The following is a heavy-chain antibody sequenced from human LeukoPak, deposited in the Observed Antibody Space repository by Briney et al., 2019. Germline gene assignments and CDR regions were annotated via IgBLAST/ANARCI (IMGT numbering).Heavy chain of an antibody. CDR3: ARDSGSYYNYMDV. J-gene: IGHJ6*03. V-gene: IGHV3-48*01. Sequence: PGGSLRLSCAASGFTFSSYSMNWVRQAPGKGLEWVSYISSSSSTIYYADSVKGRFTISRDNAKNSLYLQMNSLRAEDTAVYYCARDSGSYYNYMDVWGKGTTVTVSS. CDR1: GFTFSSYS. D-gene: IGHD1-26*01. CDR2: ISSSSSTI.